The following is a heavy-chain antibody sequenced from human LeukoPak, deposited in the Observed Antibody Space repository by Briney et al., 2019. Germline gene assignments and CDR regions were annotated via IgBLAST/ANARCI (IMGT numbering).Heavy chain of an antibody. CDR2: ISAYNGNT. V-gene: IGHV1-18*01. CDR1: GYTFTSYG. Sequence: ASVKVSCKASGYTFTSYGISWVRQAPGQGLEWMGWISAYNGNTNYAQKLQGRVTMTTDTSTSTAYMELRSLRSDDTAMYYCARVSLGYSSGWYVDYWGQGTLVTVSS. CDR3: ARVSLGYSSGWYVDY. D-gene: IGHD6-19*01. J-gene: IGHJ4*02.